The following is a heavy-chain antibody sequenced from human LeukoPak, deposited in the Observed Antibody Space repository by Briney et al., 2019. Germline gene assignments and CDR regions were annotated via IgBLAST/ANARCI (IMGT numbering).Heavy chain of an antibody. Sequence: SVKVSCKASGYTFNSYDISWVRQAPGQGLEWMGRIIPILGIANYAQKFQGRVTITADKSTSTAYMELSSLRSEDTAVYYCAREKLGLEAGGGSDDAFDIWGQGTMVTVSS. CDR2: IIPILGIA. CDR1: GYTFNSYD. V-gene: IGHV1-69*04. J-gene: IGHJ3*02. CDR3: AREKLGLEAGGGSDDAFDI. D-gene: IGHD2-8*02.